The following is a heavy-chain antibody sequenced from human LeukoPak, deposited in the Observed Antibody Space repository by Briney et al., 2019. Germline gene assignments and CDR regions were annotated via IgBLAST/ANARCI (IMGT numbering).Heavy chain of an antibody. D-gene: IGHD4-4*01. V-gene: IGHV1-24*01. CDR1: GYTLTXXS. Sequence: VSCKVXGYTLTXXSMHWVRQAPGKGLEWMGGFDPEDGETIYAQKFQGRVTMTEDTSTDTAYMELSSLRSEDTAVYYCATNSKRGNWDYIPSDYWGQGTLVTVSS. J-gene: IGHJ4*02. CDR2: FDPEDGET. CDR3: ATNSKRGNWDYIPSDY.